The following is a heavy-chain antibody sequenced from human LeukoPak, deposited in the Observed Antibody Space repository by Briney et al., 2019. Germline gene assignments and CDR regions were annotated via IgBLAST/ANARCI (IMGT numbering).Heavy chain of an antibody. D-gene: IGHD5-18*01. V-gene: IGHV3-30-3*01. CDR3: ARSMSRDTAMVWWGLASAFDI. J-gene: IGHJ3*02. Sequence: GGSLRLSCAASGFTFSSYAMHRVRQAPGKGLEWVAVISYDGSNKYYADSVKGRFTISRDNSKNTLYLQMNSLRAEDTAVYYCARSMSRDTAMVWWGLASAFDIWGQGTMVTVSS. CDR2: ISYDGSNK. CDR1: GFTFSSYA.